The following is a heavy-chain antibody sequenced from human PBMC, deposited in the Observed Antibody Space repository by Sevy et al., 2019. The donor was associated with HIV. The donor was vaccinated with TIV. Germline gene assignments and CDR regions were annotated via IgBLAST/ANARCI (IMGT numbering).Heavy chain of an antibody. V-gene: IGHV3-23*01. CDR1: GFIFNSYT. Sequence: GGSLRLSCAASGFIFNSYTMNWVRQAPGKGLEWVSAISGSGGTTYYADSVKGRFIISRDNSKNTVDLQMNSLRVEDTAVYYCAKGYGSGSPPDYWGQGTLVTVSS. CDR2: ISGSGGTT. CDR3: AKGYGSGSPPDY. J-gene: IGHJ4*02. D-gene: IGHD3-10*01.